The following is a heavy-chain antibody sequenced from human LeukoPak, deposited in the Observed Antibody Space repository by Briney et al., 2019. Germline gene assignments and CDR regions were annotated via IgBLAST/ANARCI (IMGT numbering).Heavy chain of an antibody. J-gene: IGHJ3*02. Sequence: ESLQISCKGSGYGFTSYWIGWVRQMPGKGLEWMGTIYPGDSDTRYSPSFQGQVTISADKSISTAYVQWSSLKASDTAMYYCARLSSRRAFDIWGQGTMVTVSS. CDR3: ARLSSRRAFDI. D-gene: IGHD2-15*01. CDR2: IYPGDSDT. V-gene: IGHV5-51*01. CDR1: GYGFTSYW.